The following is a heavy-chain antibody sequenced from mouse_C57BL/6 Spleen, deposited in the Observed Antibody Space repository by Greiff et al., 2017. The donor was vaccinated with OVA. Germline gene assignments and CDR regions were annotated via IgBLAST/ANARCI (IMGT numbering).Heavy chain of an antibody. D-gene: IGHD1-1*01. CDR1: GFTFSDYG. J-gene: IGHJ4*01. CDR2: ISSGSSTI. V-gene: IGHV5-17*01. Sequence: VQLKESGGGLVKPGGSLKLSCAASGFTFSDYGMHWVRQAPEKGLEWVAYISSGSSTIYYADTVKGRFTISRDNAKNTLFLQMPSLSSADTAMYYCAWRGYYGSYYYAMDYWGQGTSVTVSS. CDR3: AWRGYYGSYYYAMDY.